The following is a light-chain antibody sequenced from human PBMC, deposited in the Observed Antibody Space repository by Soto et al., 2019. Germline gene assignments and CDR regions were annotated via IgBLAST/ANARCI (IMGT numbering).Light chain of an antibody. CDR1: SSNIGAGYN. V-gene: IGLV1-40*01. CDR2: GNS. CDR3: QSYDSSLSGWV. Sequence: QSVLTQTPSVYGAPGQRVTISCTGSSSNIGAGYNVHWYQQLPGTAPKLLIYGNSNRPSGVPDRFSGSKSGTSASLAITGLQAEDEADYYCQSYDSSLSGWVFGGGTKLTVL. J-gene: IGLJ3*02.